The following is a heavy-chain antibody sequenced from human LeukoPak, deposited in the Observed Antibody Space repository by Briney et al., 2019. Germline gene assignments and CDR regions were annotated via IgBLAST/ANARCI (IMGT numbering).Heavy chain of an antibody. Sequence: GGSLRLSCAASGFTFSSYSMGWVRQPPGKGLEWVSAISGSGGSTYYADSVKGRFTIARDNTKNTLYPQMNSLRAEDTAVYYCAKEEVSLAVAGELHYYYYGMDVWGQGTTVTVSS. CDR2: ISGSGGST. J-gene: IGHJ6*02. CDR3: AKEEVSLAVAGELHYYYYGMDV. V-gene: IGHV3-23*01. CDR1: GFTFSSYS. D-gene: IGHD6-19*01.